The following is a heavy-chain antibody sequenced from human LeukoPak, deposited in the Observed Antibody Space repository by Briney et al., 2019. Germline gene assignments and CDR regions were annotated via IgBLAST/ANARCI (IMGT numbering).Heavy chain of an antibody. J-gene: IGHJ6*02. D-gene: IGHD1-14*01. CDR3: AREETHHVYYGMDV. V-gene: IGHV3-53*01. CDR1: GLIVSSNY. Sequence: GGSLRLSCAASGLIVSSNYMSWVRQAPGKGLEWVSVIYSGGSTYYADSVKGRFTISRDNSKNTLYLQMNSLRAEDTAVYYCAREETHHVYYGMDVWGQGTMVTVSS. CDR2: IYSGGST.